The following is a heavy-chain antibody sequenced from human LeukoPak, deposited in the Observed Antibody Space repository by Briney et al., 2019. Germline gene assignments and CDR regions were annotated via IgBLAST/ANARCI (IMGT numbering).Heavy chain of an antibody. CDR2: FNPNSGGT. CDR3: ARGYAYFDY. V-gene: IGHV1-2*02. D-gene: IGHD2-2*01. CDR1: GYTLTDYY. Sequence: ASVKVSCKASGYTLTDYYVHWVRLAPGRGLEWMGWFNPNSGGTNYAQKFQGRVTMTRDTSISTAYMELSRLTSDDTGVYYCARGYAYFDYWGRGTLVTVSS. J-gene: IGHJ4*02.